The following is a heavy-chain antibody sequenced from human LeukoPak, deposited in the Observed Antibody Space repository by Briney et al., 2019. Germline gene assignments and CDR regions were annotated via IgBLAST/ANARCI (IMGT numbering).Heavy chain of an antibody. J-gene: IGHJ3*02. CDR1: GFTFTNYA. Sequence: GGSLRLSCAASGFTFTNYAMHWVRQAPGQGLEWVSLIWSHGPNTYYADSVKGRFTISRDNAKNSLYLQMNSLRAEDTAVYYCATFLVYYDFWSGYFPASNAFDIWGQGTMVTVSS. CDR2: IWSHGPNT. V-gene: IGHV3-33*01. D-gene: IGHD3-3*01. CDR3: ATFLVYYDFWSGYFPASNAFDI.